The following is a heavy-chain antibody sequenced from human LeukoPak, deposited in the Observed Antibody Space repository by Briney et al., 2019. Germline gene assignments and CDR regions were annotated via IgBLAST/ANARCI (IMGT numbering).Heavy chain of an antibody. D-gene: IGHD2-2*01. CDR2: IRSKANSYAT. J-gene: IGHJ1*01. V-gene: IGHV3-73*01. Sequence: GGSLKLSCAASGFTFSGSAMHWVRQASGKGLGWVGRIRSKANSYATAYAASVKGRFTISRDDSKNTAYLQMNSLKTEDTAVYYCTRHDTMPGIQHWGQGTLVTVSS. CDR3: TRHDTMPGIQH. CDR1: GFTFSGSA.